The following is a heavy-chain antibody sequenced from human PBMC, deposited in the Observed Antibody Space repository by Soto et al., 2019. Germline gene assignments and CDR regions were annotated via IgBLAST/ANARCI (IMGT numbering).Heavy chain of an antibody. J-gene: IGHJ3*02. V-gene: IGHV4-61*01. CDR1: GDSVSSGSYY. CDR2: IYYSGST. D-gene: IGHD3-22*01. CDR3: ASDPGYQWLSDAYDI. Sequence: QVQLQESGPGLVKPSETLSLTCTVSGDSVSSGSYYWGWIRQPPGKGLEWIGYIYYSGSTNYSPSLKSRVTISIDTSKNQFSLKLSSVTAADTAVYYCASDPGYQWLSDAYDIWGQGTMVTVSS.